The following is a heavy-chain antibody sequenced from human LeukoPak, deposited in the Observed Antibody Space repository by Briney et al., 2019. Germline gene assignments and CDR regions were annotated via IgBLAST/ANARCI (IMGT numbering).Heavy chain of an antibody. Sequence: PGGSLRLSCAASGFTVSSNHMSWVRQAPGKGLEWVSAISNNGGYTYYADSVQGRFTISRDNSKSTLCLQMNSLRAEDTAVYYCAKQLGYCSDGSCYFPYWGQGTLVTVSS. CDR2: ISNNGGYT. CDR1: GFTVSSNH. D-gene: IGHD2-15*01. J-gene: IGHJ4*02. V-gene: IGHV3-23*01. CDR3: AKQLGYCSDGSCYFPY.